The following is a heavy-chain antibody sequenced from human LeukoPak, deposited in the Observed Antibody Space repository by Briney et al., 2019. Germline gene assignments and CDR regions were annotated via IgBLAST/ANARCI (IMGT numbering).Heavy chain of an antibody. J-gene: IGHJ3*02. CDR3: AKVFGGGLLGAFDI. D-gene: IGHD1-26*01. Sequence: GTLSLTCAVSGGSISSSNWWSWVRQAPGKGLEWFSAISGSGGSTYYADSVKGRFTISRDNSKNTLYLQMNSLRAEDTAVYYCAKVFGGGLLGAFDIWGQGTMVTVSS. V-gene: IGHV3-23*01. CDR2: ISGSGGST. CDR1: GGSISSSNW.